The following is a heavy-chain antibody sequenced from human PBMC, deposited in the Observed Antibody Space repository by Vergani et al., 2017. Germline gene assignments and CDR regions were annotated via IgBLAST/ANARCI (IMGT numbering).Heavy chain of an antibody. D-gene: IGHD3-16*01. Sequence: EVQLVQSGAEVKKPGESLKISCKGSGYSFTSYWIGWVRQMPRKGLEWMGIIYPGDSDTRYSPSFQGQVTISADKSISTAYLQWSSLKASDTAMYYCARHERGLQFMITDDAFDIWGQGTMVTVSS. CDR1: GYSFTSYW. CDR2: IYPGDSDT. V-gene: IGHV5-51*01. J-gene: IGHJ3*02. CDR3: ARHERGLQFMITDDAFDI.